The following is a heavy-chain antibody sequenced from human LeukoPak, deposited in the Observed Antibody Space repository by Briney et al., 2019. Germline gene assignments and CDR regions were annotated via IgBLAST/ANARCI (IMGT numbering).Heavy chain of an antibody. CDR1: GFTFSSYG. D-gene: IGHD6-19*01. CDR2: IYSGGST. J-gene: IGHJ6*02. Sequence: GGSLRLSCAASGFTFSSYGMHWVRQAPGKGLEWVSVIYSGGSTYYADSVKGRFTISRDNSKNTLYLQMNSLGAEDTAVYYCARHLGIAVAAYYYYYYGMDVWGQGTTVTVSS. V-gene: IGHV3-66*04. CDR3: ARHLGIAVAAYYYYYYGMDV.